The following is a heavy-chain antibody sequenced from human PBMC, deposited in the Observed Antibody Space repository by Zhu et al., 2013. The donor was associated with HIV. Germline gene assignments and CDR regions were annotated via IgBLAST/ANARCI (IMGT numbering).Heavy chain of an antibody. V-gene: IGHV1-2*02. Sequence: GLEWMGWINPNSGGTNYAQKFQGRVTMTRDTSISTAYMELSRLRSDDTAVYYCARHPLGAPGAFDIWGQGTMVTVSS. CDR3: ARHPLGAPGAFDI. CDR2: INPNSGGT. J-gene: IGHJ3*02. D-gene: IGHD1-26*01.